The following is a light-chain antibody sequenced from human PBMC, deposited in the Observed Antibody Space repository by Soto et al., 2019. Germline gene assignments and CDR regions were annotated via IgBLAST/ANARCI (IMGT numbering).Light chain of an antibody. CDR2: EVS. J-gene: IGLJ3*02. CDR3: SSYAGSYHWV. V-gene: IGLV2-8*01. CDR1: SSDVGGYNF. Sequence: QSVLTQPPSASGSPGQSVTISCTGTSSDVGGYNFVSWYQQHPGKAPKLLIYEVSKRPSGVPDRFSGSKFGNTASLTVSGLQAADEADYYCSSYAGSYHWVFGGGTKLTVL.